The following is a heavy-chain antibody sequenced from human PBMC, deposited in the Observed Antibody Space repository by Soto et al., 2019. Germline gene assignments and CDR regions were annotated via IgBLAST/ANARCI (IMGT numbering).Heavy chain of an antibody. J-gene: IGHJ4*02. CDR1: GYTFTSYA. CDR2: INAGNGNT. V-gene: IGHV1-3*01. Sequence: ASVKVSCKASGYTFTSYAMHWVRQAPGQRLEWMGWINAGNGNTKYSQKFQGRVTITRDTSASTAYMELSSLRSEDTAVYCCARDRGSGWYPAPFYWGQGTLVTVSS. CDR3: ARDRGSGWYPAPFY. D-gene: IGHD6-19*01.